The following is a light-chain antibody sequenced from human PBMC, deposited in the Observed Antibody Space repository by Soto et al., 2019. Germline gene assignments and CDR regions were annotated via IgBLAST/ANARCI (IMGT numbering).Light chain of an antibody. CDR3: SSYAGITPYV. CDR2: EVT. CDR1: SSDVADYNY. Sequence: QSVLTQPASVSGSPGQSITISCTGASSDVADYNYVSWYQQHPGEAPKLLIHEVTNRPSGVSNRFSGSKSGNTASLTVSGLQAEDEADYYCSSYAGITPYVFGTGTKVTVL. V-gene: IGLV2-14*01. J-gene: IGLJ1*01.